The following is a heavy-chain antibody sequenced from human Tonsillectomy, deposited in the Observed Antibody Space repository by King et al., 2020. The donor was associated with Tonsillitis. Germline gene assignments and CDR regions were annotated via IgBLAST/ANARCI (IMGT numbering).Heavy chain of an antibody. CDR2: ISYDGSNK. Sequence: VQLVESGGGVVQPGRSLRLSCAASGFTFSSYAIHWVRQAPGKGLEWVALISYDGSNKYYADSMKGRFTISRDNSKNTLYLQMNSLRAEDTAVYYCARDPPGDFWTHFDYWGQGTLVTVSS. CDR3: ARDPPGDFWTHFDY. D-gene: IGHD3-3*01. CDR1: GFTFSSYA. J-gene: IGHJ4*02. V-gene: IGHV3-30-3*01.